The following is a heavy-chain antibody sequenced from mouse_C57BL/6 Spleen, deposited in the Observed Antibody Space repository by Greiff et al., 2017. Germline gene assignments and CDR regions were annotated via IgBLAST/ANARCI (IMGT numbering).Heavy chain of an antibody. D-gene: IGHD1-1*01. V-gene: IGHV6-3*01. CDR3: TGITTVVATDYAMTT. CDR1: GFTFSNYW. Sequence: VQLKESGGGLVQPGGSMKLSCVASGFTFSNYWMNWVRQSPEKGLEWVAQIRLKSDNYATHYAESVKGRFTISRDDSKSSVYLQMNNLRAEDTGIYYCTGITTVVATDYAMTTGVKEPQSPSPQ. J-gene: IGHJ4*01. CDR2: IRLKSDNYAT.